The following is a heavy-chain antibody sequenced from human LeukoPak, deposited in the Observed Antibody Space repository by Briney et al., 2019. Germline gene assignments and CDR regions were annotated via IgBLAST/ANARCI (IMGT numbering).Heavy chain of an antibody. CDR1: GGSISSSYS. Sequence: PSETLSLTCTVSGGSISSSYSWGWIRQPPGKGLEWIGNIYYSGSTYYNSSLKSRVTISVDTSKDQFSLKLSSVTASDTAIYYCASTKLGYSSGWHWGQGTLVTVSS. D-gene: IGHD6-19*01. J-gene: IGHJ4*02. V-gene: IGHV4-39*01. CDR3: ASTKLGYSSGWH. CDR2: IYYSGST.